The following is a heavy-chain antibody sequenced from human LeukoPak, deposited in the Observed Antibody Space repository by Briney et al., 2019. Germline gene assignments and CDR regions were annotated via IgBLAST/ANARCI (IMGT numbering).Heavy chain of an antibody. Sequence: GASVKVSCKASGYTFTSYGISWVRQAPGQGLEWMGWISAYNGNTNYAQKLQGRVTMTTDTSTSTAYMELRSLRSDDTAVYYCARDDLVVVPAAIGVKFDPWGQGTLVTVSS. CDR1: GYTFTSYG. J-gene: IGHJ5*02. CDR2: ISAYNGNT. V-gene: IGHV1-18*01. CDR3: ARDDLVVVPAAIGVKFDP. D-gene: IGHD2-2*01.